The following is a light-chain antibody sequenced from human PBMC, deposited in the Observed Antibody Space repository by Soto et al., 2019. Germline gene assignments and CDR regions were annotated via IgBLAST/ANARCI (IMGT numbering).Light chain of an antibody. Sequence: ETVMTQSPATLSVSPGERATLSCRASQTIANNLAWYQQRPCQAPRPLIYGASTRATGIPARFSGSGSGTEFTLTTSSLPSEDFPIYDCQHYNNWPPYTFGQRAKLEIK. J-gene: IGKJ2*01. V-gene: IGKV3-15*01. CDR2: GAS. CDR3: QHYNNWPPYT. CDR1: QTIANN.